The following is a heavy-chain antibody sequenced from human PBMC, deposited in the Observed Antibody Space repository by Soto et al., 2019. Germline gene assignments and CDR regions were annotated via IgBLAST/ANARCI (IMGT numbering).Heavy chain of an antibody. CDR3: AKDGGLYYYYYGMDV. D-gene: IGHD3-16*01. J-gene: IGHJ6*02. V-gene: IGHV3-30*18. CDR1: GFTFSSYG. Sequence: QVQLVESGGGVVQPGRSLRLSCAASGFTFSSYGMHWVRQAPGKGLEWVAVISYDGSNKYYADSVKGRFTISRDNSKNTLYLQMNSLRAEDTAVYYCAKDGGLYYYYYGMDVWGQGTTVTVSS. CDR2: ISYDGSNK.